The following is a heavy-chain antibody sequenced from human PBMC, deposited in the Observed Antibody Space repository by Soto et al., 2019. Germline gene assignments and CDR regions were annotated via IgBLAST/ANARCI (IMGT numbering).Heavy chain of an antibody. CDR1: GGSISSYY. CDR2: IYYSGST. V-gene: IGHV4-59*01. Sequence: SETLSLTCTVSGGSISSYYWRWIRQPPGKGLEWIGYIYYSGSTNYNPSLKSRVTISVDTSKNQFSLKLSSVTAADTAVYYCARVVGYSYDTYYFDYWGQGTLVTVSS. D-gene: IGHD5-18*01. CDR3: ARVVGYSYDTYYFDY. J-gene: IGHJ4*02.